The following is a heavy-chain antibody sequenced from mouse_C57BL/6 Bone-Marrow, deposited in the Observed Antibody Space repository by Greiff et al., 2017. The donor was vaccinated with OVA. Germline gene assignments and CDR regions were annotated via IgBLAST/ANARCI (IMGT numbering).Heavy chain of an antibody. V-gene: IGHV1-76*01. J-gene: IGHJ2*01. CDR2: IYPGSGNT. Sequence: VQGVESGAELVRPGASVKLSCKASGYTFTDYYINWVKQRPGQGLEWIARIYPGSGNTYYNEKFKGKATLTAEKSSSTAYMQLSSLTSEDSAVYFCARVDYWGQGTTLTVSS. CDR3: ARVDY. CDR1: GYTFTDYY.